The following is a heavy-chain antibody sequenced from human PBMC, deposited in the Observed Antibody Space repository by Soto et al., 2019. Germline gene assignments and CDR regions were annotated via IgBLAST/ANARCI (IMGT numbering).Heavy chain of an antibody. CDR3: AVEMATRTIIRYFDL. CDR1: GGTFSSYA. D-gene: IGHD5-12*01. CDR2: IIPIFGTA. V-gene: IGHV1-69*01. J-gene: IGHJ2*01. Sequence: QVQLVQSGAEVKKPGSSVKVSCKASGGTFSSYAISWVRQAPGQGLEWMGGIIPIFGTANYAQKFQGRVTITADESKSTAYIELSSLRSEDTAVYYCAVEMATRTIIRYFDLWGRGTLVTVSS.